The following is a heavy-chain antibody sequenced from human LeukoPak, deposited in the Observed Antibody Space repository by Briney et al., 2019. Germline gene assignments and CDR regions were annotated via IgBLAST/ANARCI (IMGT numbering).Heavy chain of an antibody. V-gene: IGHV3-23*01. CDR2: ISDSGGRT. Sequence: GGSLRLSCAASGFTFSSYAMSWVRQAPGKGLEWVSGISDSGGRTYYADSVKGRFTISRDNSKNTLYLQMNSLRAEDTAVYYCAKDATVTAGYWYFDLWGRGTLVTVSS. D-gene: IGHD4-17*01. J-gene: IGHJ2*01. CDR3: AKDATVTAGYWYFDL. CDR1: GFTFSSYA.